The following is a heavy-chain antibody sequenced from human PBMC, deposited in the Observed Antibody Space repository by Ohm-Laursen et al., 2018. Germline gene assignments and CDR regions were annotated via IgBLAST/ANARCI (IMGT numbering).Heavy chain of an antibody. CDR3: ARGTGGGI. CDR1: GFTFSSDW. CDR2: INGDGRTT. V-gene: IGHV3-74*01. D-gene: IGHD3-10*01. Sequence: GSLRLSCTASGFTFSSDWMHWVRQAPGKGLFWVSRINGDGRTTAYADSVKGRFTISRDNAKNTVHLQMNGLRADDTAVYFCARGTGGGIWGQGTTVSV. J-gene: IGHJ6*02.